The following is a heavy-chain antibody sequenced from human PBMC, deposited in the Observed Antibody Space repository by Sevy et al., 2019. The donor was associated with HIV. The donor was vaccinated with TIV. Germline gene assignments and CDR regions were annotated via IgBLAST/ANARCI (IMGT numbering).Heavy chain of an antibody. Sequence: ASVKVSCKASGYTFTSYYIHWVRQAPGQGLEWMGIINPSGGSTSYAQKFQGRVTMTRDTSTSTVYMEMSSLRSEDTAVYYCARAGGWYTAFHIWGQGTMVTVSS. CDR1: GYTFTSYY. CDR2: INPSGGST. V-gene: IGHV1-46*01. CDR3: ARAGGWYTAFHI. J-gene: IGHJ3*02. D-gene: IGHD6-19*01.